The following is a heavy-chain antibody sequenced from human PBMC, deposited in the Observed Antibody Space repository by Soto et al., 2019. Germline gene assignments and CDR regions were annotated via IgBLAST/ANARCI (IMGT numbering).Heavy chain of an antibody. Sequence: QVQLQQWGAGLLKPSETLYLTCAVYGGSFSGYYWSWIRQPPGKGLEWIGEINHSGSTNYNPSLKSRVTISVDTYKNQYSLKLSSVTAADTAVYYCARDDFLRGFDYWGQGTLVTVSS. CDR3: ARDDFLRGFDY. V-gene: IGHV4-34*01. D-gene: IGHD3-3*01. J-gene: IGHJ4*02. CDR2: INHSGST. CDR1: GGSFSGYY.